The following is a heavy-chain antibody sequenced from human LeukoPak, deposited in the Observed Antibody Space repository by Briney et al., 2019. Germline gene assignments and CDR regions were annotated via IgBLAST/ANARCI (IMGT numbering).Heavy chain of an antibody. D-gene: IGHD4-17*01. CDR3: ATGFIRGDYGDYVGYAFDI. V-gene: IGHV1-24*01. CDR2: FDPKDGET. CDR1: GYTLTELS. Sequence: ASGKVSCKVSGYTLTELSMHWGRQAPGKGLEGRGGFDPKDGETIYAQKFQGRVTMTEDRSTDTPYMELSSLRSEDTAVYYCATGFIRGDYGDYVGYAFDIWGQGTMVTVSS. J-gene: IGHJ3*02.